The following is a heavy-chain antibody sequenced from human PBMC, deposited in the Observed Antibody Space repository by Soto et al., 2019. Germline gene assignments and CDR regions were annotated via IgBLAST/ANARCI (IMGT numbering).Heavy chain of an antibody. CDR3: ARTGGGYFNFDY. CDR1: GYSINSDYY. V-gene: IGHV4-38-2*01. D-gene: IGHD3-9*01. Sequence: PSETLSLTCAVSGYSINSDYYWGWIRQPPGKGLEWIGSIYHSGSTYYNPSLKSRVTISVDTSKNQFSLKLTSVTAADTAVYHCARTGGGYFNFDYWGQGTLVTVSS. J-gene: IGHJ4*02. CDR2: IYHSGST.